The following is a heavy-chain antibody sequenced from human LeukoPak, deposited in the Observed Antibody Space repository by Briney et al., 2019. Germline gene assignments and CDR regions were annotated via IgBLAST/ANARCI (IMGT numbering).Heavy chain of an antibody. D-gene: IGHD5-12*01. Sequence: SETLSLTCTVSGGSISSYYWSWIRQPPGKGLEWIGYIYYSGSTNYNPSLKSQVTISVDTSKNQFSLKLSSVTAADTAVYYCARGGKYSPYSGYLPFDYWGQGTLVTVSS. V-gene: IGHV4-59*01. CDR3: ARGGKYSPYSGYLPFDY. CDR1: GGSISSYY. CDR2: IYYSGST. J-gene: IGHJ4*02.